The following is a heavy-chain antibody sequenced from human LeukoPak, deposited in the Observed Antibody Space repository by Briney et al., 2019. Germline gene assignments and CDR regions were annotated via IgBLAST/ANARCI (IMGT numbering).Heavy chain of an antibody. Sequence: GGSLRLSCAASGFTFSSYAMHWVRQAPGKGLEWVAVISYDGSNKYYADSVKGRFTISRDNSKNTLYLQMNSPRAEDTAVYYCATAPFLRGYWGQGTLVTVSS. CDR2: ISYDGSNK. V-gene: IGHV3-30-3*01. CDR3: ATAPFLRGY. CDR1: GFTFSSYA. J-gene: IGHJ4*02. D-gene: IGHD3-10*01.